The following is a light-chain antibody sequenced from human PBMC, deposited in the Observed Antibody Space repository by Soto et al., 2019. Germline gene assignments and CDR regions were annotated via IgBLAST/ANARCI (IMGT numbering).Light chain of an antibody. Sequence: DIQMTQSPSTLSGSVGDRVTITCRASQTISSWLAWYQQKPGKAPKLLIYKASTLKSGVPSRFSGSGSGTEFTLTISSLQPDDFATYYCQQYDIYPLTFSGGTKVDIK. V-gene: IGKV1-5*03. CDR1: QTISSW. J-gene: IGKJ4*01. CDR2: KAS. CDR3: QQYDIYPLT.